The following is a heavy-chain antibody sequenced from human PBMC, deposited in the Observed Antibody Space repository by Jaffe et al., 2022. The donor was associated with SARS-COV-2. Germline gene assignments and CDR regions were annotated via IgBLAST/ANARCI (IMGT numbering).Heavy chain of an antibody. CDR2: ISWNSGSI. J-gene: IGHJ3*02. CDR1: GFTFDDYA. V-gene: IGHV3-9*01. CDR3: AKDPYDRDAFDI. D-gene: IGHD5-12*01. Sequence: EVQLVESGGGLVQPGRSLRLSCAASGFTFDDYAMHWVRQAPGKGLEWVSGISWNSGSIGYADSVKGRFTISRDNAKNSLYLQMNSLRAEDTALYYCAKDPYDRDAFDIWGQGTMVTVSS.